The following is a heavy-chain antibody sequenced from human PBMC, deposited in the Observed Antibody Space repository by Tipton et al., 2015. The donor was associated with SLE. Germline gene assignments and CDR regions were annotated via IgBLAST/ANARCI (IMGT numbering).Heavy chain of an antibody. V-gene: IGHV4-59*01. D-gene: IGHD6-13*01. Sequence: TLSLTCTVPGGSISSYYWSWIRQPPGKGLEWIGYIYYSGSTNYNPSLKSRVTISVDTSKNQFSLKLSSVTAADTAVYYCAREAAAEGVGFDYWGQGTLVTVSS. CDR1: GGSISSYY. CDR2: IYYSGST. J-gene: IGHJ4*02. CDR3: AREAAAEGVGFDY.